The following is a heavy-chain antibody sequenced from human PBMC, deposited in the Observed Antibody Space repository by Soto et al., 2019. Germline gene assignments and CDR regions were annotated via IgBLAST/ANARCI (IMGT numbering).Heavy chain of an antibody. D-gene: IGHD3-16*02. V-gene: IGHV3-66*01. CDR3: ARAYYDYIWGSYRYPYYFDY. J-gene: IGHJ4*02. CDR1: GFTVSSNY. Sequence: GGSLRLSCAASGFTVSSNYMSWVRQAPGKGLEWVSVIYSGGSTYYADSVKGRFTISRDNSKNTLYLQMNSLRAEDTAVYYCARAYYDYIWGSYRYPYYFDYWGQGTLVTVSS. CDR2: IYSGGST.